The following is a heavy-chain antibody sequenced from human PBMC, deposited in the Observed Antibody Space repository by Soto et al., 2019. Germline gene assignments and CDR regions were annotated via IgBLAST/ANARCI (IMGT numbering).Heavy chain of an antibody. CDR3: AREYCSSTSCHNWFDP. Sequence: PSETLSLNCTVSGGSISSGDYYWSWIRQPPGKGLEWIGYIYYSGSTYYNPSLKSRVTISGDTSKNQFSLKLSSVTAADTAVYYCAREYCSSTSCHNWFDPGGQGTLVTVSS. V-gene: IGHV4-30-4*01. CDR2: IYYSGST. D-gene: IGHD2-2*01. J-gene: IGHJ5*02. CDR1: GGSISSGDYY.